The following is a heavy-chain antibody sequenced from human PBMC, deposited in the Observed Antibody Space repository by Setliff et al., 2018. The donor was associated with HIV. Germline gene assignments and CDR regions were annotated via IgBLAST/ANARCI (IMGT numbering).Heavy chain of an antibody. CDR1: GGTFSSYA. Sequence: SVKVSCKASGGTFSSYAISRVRQAPGQGLEWMGGIIPIFGTANYAQKFQGRVTITADESTSTAYMELSSLRSEDTAVYYCARDRHLTGDLTFDYWGQGTLVTVSS. V-gene: IGHV1-69*13. CDR3: ARDRHLTGDLTFDY. J-gene: IGHJ4*02. D-gene: IGHD7-27*01. CDR2: IIPIFGTA.